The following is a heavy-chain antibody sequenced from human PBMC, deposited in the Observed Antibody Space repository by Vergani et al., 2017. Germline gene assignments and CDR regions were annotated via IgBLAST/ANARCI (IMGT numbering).Heavy chain of an antibody. V-gene: IGHV4-34*01. CDR2: IDHTGRP. Sequence: QVHLQQWGAGLLKPSETLSLTCAVYGGSFTSYHWTWIRQSPGEGLEWVGDIDHTGRPDYNPSLKSRLTMSVDKYRNQFSLTLNSVTATDTAIYFCARVNTETNGHLYYYYYMDVWGQGTAVTVS. D-gene: IGHD4-11*01. CDR1: GGSFTSYH. CDR3: ARVNTETNGHLYYYYYMDV. J-gene: IGHJ6*03.